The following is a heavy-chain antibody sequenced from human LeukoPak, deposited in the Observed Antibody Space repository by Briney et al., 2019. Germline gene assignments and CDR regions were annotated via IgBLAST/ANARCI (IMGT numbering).Heavy chain of an antibody. J-gene: IGHJ3*02. CDR3: ARDSPYSDYLIGGAFNI. V-gene: IGHV3-53*01. Sequence: SGGSLRLSCAASGFTVSSNYMSWVRQAPGKGLEWVSVIYSDGTTYYADSVKGRSTISRDNSKNTLYLQMNSLRAEDTAVYYCARDSPYSDYLIGGAFNIWGQGTMVTVSS. D-gene: IGHD4-11*01. CDR2: IYSDGTT. CDR1: GFTVSSNY.